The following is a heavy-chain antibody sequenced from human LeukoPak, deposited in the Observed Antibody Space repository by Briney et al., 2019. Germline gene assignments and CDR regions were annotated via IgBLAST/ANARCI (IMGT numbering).Heavy chain of an antibody. V-gene: IGHV3-23*01. D-gene: IGHD6-13*01. Sequence: GGSLRLSCAASGFTFSSFAMSWVRQAPGKGLEWVSAISGSGGSTYYADSVKGRFTISRDNSKNTLYLQMNSLRAEDTAVYYCAKESRYSSSPNWFDPWGQGTLVTVSS. CDR1: GFTFSSFA. CDR3: AKESRYSSSPNWFDP. CDR2: ISGSGGST. J-gene: IGHJ5*02.